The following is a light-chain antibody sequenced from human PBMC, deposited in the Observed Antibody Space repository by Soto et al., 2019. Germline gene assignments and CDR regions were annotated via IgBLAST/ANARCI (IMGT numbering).Light chain of an antibody. V-gene: IGLV1-44*01. J-gene: IGLJ1*01. CDR2: SNN. CDR1: SSNIGSNT. Sequence: QSVLTQPPSASGTPGQRVTIACSGSSSNIGSNTVNWYQQLPGTAPKLRIYSNNQRHSGVPDRFSGSKSGTSASLAISGLQSEDEADYYCAAWDDSLNGSYVFGTGTKVTVL. CDR3: AAWDDSLNGSYV.